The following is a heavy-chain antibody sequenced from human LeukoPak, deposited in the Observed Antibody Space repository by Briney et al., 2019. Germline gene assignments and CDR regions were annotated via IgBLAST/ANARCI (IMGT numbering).Heavy chain of an antibody. J-gene: IGHJ6*03. Sequence: ASVKVSCKASGYTFTGYYMHWVRQAPGQGLEWMGWINPNSGGTNYAQKFQGRVTITADESTSTAYMELSSLRSEDTAVYYCASGQLSRAYYYYYMDVWGKGTTVTVSS. V-gene: IGHV1-2*02. CDR1: GYTFTGYY. D-gene: IGHD6-6*01. CDR3: ASGQLSRAYYYYYMDV. CDR2: INPNSGGT.